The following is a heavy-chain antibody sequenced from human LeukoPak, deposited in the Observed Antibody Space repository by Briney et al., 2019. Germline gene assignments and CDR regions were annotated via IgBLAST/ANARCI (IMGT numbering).Heavy chain of an antibody. CDR1: GFTFSTYA. V-gene: IGHV3-30*18. J-gene: IGHJ4*02. Sequence: GGSLRLSCAASGFTFSTYAFCWVRQAPVKGLEWVSVIAYDGSSKDYADSVKGRFTISRDNSKNTLYLQMNSLRAEDTAMYYCAKSLGSSWSSVGFDYWGQGTLVTVSS. CDR2: IAYDGSSK. CDR3: AKSLGSSWSSVGFDY. D-gene: IGHD6-13*01.